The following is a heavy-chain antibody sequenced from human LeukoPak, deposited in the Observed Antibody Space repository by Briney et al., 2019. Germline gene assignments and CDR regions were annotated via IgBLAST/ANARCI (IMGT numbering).Heavy chain of an antibody. CDR1: GGSISSGSYY. CDR2: IYTSGST. V-gene: IGHV4-61*02. D-gene: IGHD6-19*01. J-gene: IGHJ4*02. Sequence: PSETLSLTCTVSGGSISSGSYYWSWIRQPPGKGLEWIARIYTSGSTNYNPSLTSRVTISVDTSKNQFSLKLSSVTAADTAVYYCARLVKWLGTIDYWGQGTLVTVYS. CDR3: ARLVKWLGTIDY.